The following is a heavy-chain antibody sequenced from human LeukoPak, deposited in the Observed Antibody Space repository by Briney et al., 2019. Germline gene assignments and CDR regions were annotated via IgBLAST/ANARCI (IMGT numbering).Heavy chain of an antibody. J-gene: IGHJ4*02. CDR3: AALIIGRPFDY. D-gene: IGHD1-26*01. V-gene: IGHV3-7*03. Sequence: PGGSLRLSCTASGFTFSAYWMSWVRQAPGKGLEYMASIKQDGSETYYVDSVKGRFTISRDNAKDSLDLQMNSLRAEDTAVYYCAALIIGRPFDYWGQGTLVIVSS. CDR2: IKQDGSET. CDR1: GFTFSAYW.